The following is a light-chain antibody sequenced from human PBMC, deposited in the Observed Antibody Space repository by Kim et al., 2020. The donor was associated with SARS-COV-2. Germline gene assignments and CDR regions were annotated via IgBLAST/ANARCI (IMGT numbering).Light chain of an antibody. V-gene: IGKV3-20*01. CDR3: QQYGSSRT. CDR2: GAS. CDR1: QSVSSSY. Sequence: LAPGESATLSCRASQSVSSSYLAWYQQKPGQAPRLLIYGASSRATGIPDRCSGSGSGTDFTLTISRLEPEDFAVYYCQQYGSSRTFGQGTKVDIK. J-gene: IGKJ1*01.